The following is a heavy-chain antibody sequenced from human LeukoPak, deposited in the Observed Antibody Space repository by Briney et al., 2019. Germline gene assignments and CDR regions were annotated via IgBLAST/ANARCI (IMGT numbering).Heavy chain of an antibody. CDR2: ISGGGGST. CDR3: AKDRQLWFGELFDY. V-gene: IGHV3-23*01. J-gene: IGHJ4*02. D-gene: IGHD3-10*01. CDR1: GFIFSSYA. Sequence: GGSLRLSCAASGFIFSSYAMSWVRQAPGKGLEWVSAISGGGGSTYYADSVKGRFTISRDNSKNTLYLQMNSLRAEDTAVYYCAKDRQLWFGELFDYWGQGTQVTVSS.